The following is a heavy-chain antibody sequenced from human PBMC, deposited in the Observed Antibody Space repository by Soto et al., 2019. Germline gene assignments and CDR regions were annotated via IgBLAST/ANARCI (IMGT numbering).Heavy chain of an antibody. CDR1: GFTFSNHW. V-gene: IGHV3-7*04. J-gene: IGHJ4*02. Sequence: EVQLVESGGGLVQPGESLRLSCAASGFTFSNHWLNWIRQTPGRGLEWLAVIKQDGSEKYYVDSVKGRCTVSRDNAMNSAYLQMNSLRVDDTAVYYCARDWYMDYWGQGTLVTVSS. CDR2: IKQDGSEK. D-gene: IGHD1-20*01. CDR3: ARDWYMDY.